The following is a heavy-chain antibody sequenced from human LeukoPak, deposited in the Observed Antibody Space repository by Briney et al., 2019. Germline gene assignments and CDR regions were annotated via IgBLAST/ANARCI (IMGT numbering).Heavy chain of an antibody. CDR2: IYYSGST. CDR1: GGSISSGGYY. Sequence: NASETLSLTCTVSGGSISSGGYYWSWIRQHPGKGLEWIGYIYYSGSTYYNPSLKSRVTISVDTSKNQFSLKLSSVTAADTAVYYCARVLYYYDSSGYYSDAFDIWGQGTMVTVSS. V-gene: IGHV4-31*03. CDR3: ARVLYYYDSSGYYSDAFDI. D-gene: IGHD3-22*01. J-gene: IGHJ3*02.